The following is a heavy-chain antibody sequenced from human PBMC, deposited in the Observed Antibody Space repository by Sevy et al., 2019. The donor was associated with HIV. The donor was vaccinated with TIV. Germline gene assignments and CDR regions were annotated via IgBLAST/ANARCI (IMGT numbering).Heavy chain of an antibody. CDR3: ARGKSGYGYALNY. CDR1: GFTVNSNY. V-gene: IGHV3-66*01. D-gene: IGHD5-18*01. CDR2: IHSDDTT. Sequence: GGSLRLSCAASGFTVNSNYMTWVRQAPGKGLERVSVIHSDDTTYHADSVKDRFTISRDNFKNTLYLHMSSLRAEDTAVYYCARGKSGYGYALNYWGQGTLVTVSS. J-gene: IGHJ4*02.